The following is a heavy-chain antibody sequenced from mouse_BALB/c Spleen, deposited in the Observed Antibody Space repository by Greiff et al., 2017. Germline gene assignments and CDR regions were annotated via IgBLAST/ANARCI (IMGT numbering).Heavy chain of an antibody. D-gene: IGHD2-4*01. CDR3: AREGNYDYPLYAMGY. V-gene: IGHV1S22*01. Sequence: LQQPGSELVRPGASVKLSCKASGYTFTSYWMHWVKQRPGQGLEWIGNIYPGSGSTNYDEKFKSKATLTVDTSSSTAYMQLSSLTSEDTAVYYCAREGNYDYPLYAMGYWGQGTSVTVSS. J-gene: IGHJ4*01. CDR1: GYTFTSYW. CDR2: IYPGSGST.